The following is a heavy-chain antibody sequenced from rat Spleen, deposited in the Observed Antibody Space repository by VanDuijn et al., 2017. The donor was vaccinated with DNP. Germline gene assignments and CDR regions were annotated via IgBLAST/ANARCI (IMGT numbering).Heavy chain of an antibody. D-gene: IGHD1-9*01. CDR2: ISYSGST. CDR3: ARWNYYGYNGFDY. V-gene: IGHV3-1*01. J-gene: IGHJ2*01. Sequence: EVQLQESGPGLVKPSQSLSLTCSVTDYSITSTYWAWIRKFPGNKMEWMGYISYSGSTGYNPSLKSRISITRDTSKNQFFLQLNSVTTEDTATYYCARWNYYGYNGFDYWGQGVMVTVSS. CDR1: DYSITSTY.